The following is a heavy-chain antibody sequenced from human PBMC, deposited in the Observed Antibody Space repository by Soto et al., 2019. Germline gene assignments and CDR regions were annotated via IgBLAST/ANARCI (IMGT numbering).Heavy chain of an antibody. CDR3: AKENLGGLRFLEPESSYYYYGMDV. CDR1: GFTFSSYG. J-gene: IGHJ6*02. CDR2: ISYDGSNK. D-gene: IGHD3-3*01. Sequence: QVQLVESGGGVVQPGRSLRLSCAASGFTFSSYGMHWVRQAPGKGLEWVAVISYDGSNKYYADSVKGRFTISRDNSKNTLYRQMNSLRAEDTAVYYCAKENLGGLRFLEPESSYYYYGMDVWGQGTTVTVSS. V-gene: IGHV3-30*18.